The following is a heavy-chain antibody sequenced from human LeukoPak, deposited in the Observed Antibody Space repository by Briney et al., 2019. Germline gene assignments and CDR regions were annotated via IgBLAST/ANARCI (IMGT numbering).Heavy chain of an antibody. D-gene: IGHD3-10*01. V-gene: IGHV3-30*02. J-gene: IGHJ4*02. CDR2: IRYDGSNK. Sequence: GGSLRLSCAASGFTFSSYGKHWVRQAPGKGLEWVAFIRYDGSNKYYADSVKGRFTISRDNSKNTLYLQMNSLRAEDTAVYYCAKEPGFGPTNDYWGQGTLVTVSS. CDR1: GFTFSSYG. CDR3: AKEPGFGPTNDY.